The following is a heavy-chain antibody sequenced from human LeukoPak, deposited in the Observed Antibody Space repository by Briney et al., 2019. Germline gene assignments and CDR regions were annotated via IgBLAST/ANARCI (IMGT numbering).Heavy chain of an antibody. CDR1: GFTFSDYW. J-gene: IGHJ4*02. CDR2: IKQDGSEK. D-gene: IGHD3-3*01. Sequence: SGGSLRLSCAASGFTFSDYWMSWVRQAPGKGLEWVAHIKQDGSEKYYVDSVKGRFTISRDNAKNSLYLRMNSLRAEDTAVYYCARGRVVTGLWGQGTLVTVSS. V-gene: IGHV3-7*01. CDR3: ARGRVVTGL.